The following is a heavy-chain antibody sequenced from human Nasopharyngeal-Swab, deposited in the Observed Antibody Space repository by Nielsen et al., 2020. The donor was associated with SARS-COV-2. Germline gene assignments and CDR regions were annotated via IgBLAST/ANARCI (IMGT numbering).Heavy chain of an antibody. Sequence: ASVKVSCKASGYTFTGYYMHWVRQAPGQGLEWMGRINPNSGGTNYAQKFQGRVTMTRDTSISTAYMELSRLRSDDTAVYYCARDRIVIGWFGVDYYYYYMDVWGKGTTVTVSS. CDR3: ARDRIVIGWFGVDYYYYYMDV. CDR1: GYTFTGYY. CDR2: INPNSGGT. J-gene: IGHJ6*03. V-gene: IGHV1-2*06. D-gene: IGHD3-10*01.